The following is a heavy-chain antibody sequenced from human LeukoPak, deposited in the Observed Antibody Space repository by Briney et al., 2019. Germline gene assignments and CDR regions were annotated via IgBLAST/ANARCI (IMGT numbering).Heavy chain of an antibody. V-gene: IGHV3-20*04. Sequence: GGSLRLSCAASGFTFDDYGMVWVRQAPGKGLEWVSGINWNGGRTNYADSVKGRFTISRDNATKSLYLQMNSLRAEDTALYYCARGYSTGWYLSSWGQGTLVTVSS. CDR1: GFTFDDYG. J-gene: IGHJ5*02. CDR2: INWNGGRT. D-gene: IGHD6-19*01. CDR3: ARGYSTGWYLSS.